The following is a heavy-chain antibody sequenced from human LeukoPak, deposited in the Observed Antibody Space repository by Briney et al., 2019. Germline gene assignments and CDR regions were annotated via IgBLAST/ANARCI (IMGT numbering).Heavy chain of an antibody. CDR3: ARARNPYGDFDY. D-gene: IGHD4-17*01. J-gene: IGHJ4*02. CDR2: IIPIPGIA. V-gene: IGHV1-69*02. Sequence: SVKVSCKASGGTLSSYTISWVRQAPGQGLEWMGRIIPIPGIANYAQKFQGRVTITADKSTSTAYMELSSLRSEDTAVYYCARARNPYGDFDYWGQGTLVTVSS. CDR1: GGTLSSYT.